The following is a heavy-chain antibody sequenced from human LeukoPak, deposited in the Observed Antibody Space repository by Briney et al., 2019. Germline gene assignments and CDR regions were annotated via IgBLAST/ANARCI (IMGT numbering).Heavy chain of an antibody. CDR3: AKGPHLYSGYHPDS. CDR2: VTGKDDTT. V-gene: IGHV3-23*01. CDR1: GFTFSSAA. D-gene: IGHD3-3*02. J-gene: IGHJ4*02. Sequence: QPGGSLRLSCAASGFTFSSAAMTWVRQAPGKGLEWVSTVTGKDDTTYYADSVKGRFTISRDYSRNMVHLQIHSLTSEDTAIYYCAKGPHLYSGYHPDSWGQGTRVTVSS.